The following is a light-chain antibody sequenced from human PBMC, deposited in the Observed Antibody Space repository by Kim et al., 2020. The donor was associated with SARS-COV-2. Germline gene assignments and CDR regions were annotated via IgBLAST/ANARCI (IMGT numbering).Light chain of an antibody. Sequence: EIVLTQSPGTLSLSPGERATLSCRASQTVSSSYLAWYQQKPRQAPRLLIYETSSRPTGIPDRFSGGGSGTDFTLTIARLEPEDFAVYYCQEYGNSRTFGQGTKLEI. V-gene: IGKV3-20*01. CDR2: ETS. CDR3: QEYGNSRT. CDR1: QTVSSSY. J-gene: IGKJ2*01.